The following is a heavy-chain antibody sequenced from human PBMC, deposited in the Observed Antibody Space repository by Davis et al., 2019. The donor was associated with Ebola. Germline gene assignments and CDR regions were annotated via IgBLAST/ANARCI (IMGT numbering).Heavy chain of an antibody. J-gene: IGHJ5*02. D-gene: IGHD2-2*01. CDR2: IYHSGST. Sequence: GSLRLSCAVSGGSISSSNWWRWVRQPPGKGLEWLGEIYHSGSTNYNPSLKSRVTISVDKSKNQFSLKLSSVTAADTAVYYCARDCAMGYCSSTSSWYNWFDPWGQGTLVTVSS. CDR3: ARDCAMGYCSSTSSWYNWFDP. CDR1: GGSISSSNW. V-gene: IGHV4-4*02.